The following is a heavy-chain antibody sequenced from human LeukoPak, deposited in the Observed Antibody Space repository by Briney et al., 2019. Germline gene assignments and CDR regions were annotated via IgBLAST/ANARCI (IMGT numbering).Heavy chain of an antibody. CDR1: GFTFSDYY. D-gene: IGHD5/OR15-5a*01. V-gene: IGHV3-11*01. CDR3: ARVYELREEDYYYYYMDV. J-gene: IGHJ6*03. Sequence: GGPLRLSCAASGFTFSDYYMSWIRQAPGKGLEWVSYISSSGSTIYYADSVKGRFTISRDNAKNSLYLQMNSLRAEDTALYYCARVYELREEDYYYYYMDVWGKGTTVTVSS. CDR2: ISSSGSTI.